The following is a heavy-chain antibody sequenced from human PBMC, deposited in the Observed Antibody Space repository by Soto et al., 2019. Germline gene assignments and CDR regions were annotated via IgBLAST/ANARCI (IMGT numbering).Heavy chain of an antibody. CDR2: IYYSGST. V-gene: IGHV4-59*01. CDR3: ARSDGRY. J-gene: IGHJ4*02. CDR1: GGSISSYC. Sequence: SETMSVTCTVAGGSISSYCWSWIRQPPGKGLEWIGYIYYSGSTNYNPSLKSRVTISVDTSKNQFSLKLSSVTAADTAVYYCARSDGRYWGQGTLVTVSS.